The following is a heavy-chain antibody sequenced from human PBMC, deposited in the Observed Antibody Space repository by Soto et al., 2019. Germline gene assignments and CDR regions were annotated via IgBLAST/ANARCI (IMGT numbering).Heavy chain of an antibody. CDR3: ARLGVGRYCSSTSCLYWYFDL. CDR1: GGSISSGGYY. Sequence: QVQLQESGPGLVKPSQTLSLTCTVSGGSISSGGYYWSWIRQPPGKGLEWVGYVYYSGSTYYNPSLNSRVTISVDTSKNQFPLKLSSETAADTAVYDCARLGVGRYCSSTSCLYWYFDLWGRGTLVTVSS. D-gene: IGHD2-2*01. V-gene: IGHV4-31*03. CDR2: VYYSGST. J-gene: IGHJ2*01.